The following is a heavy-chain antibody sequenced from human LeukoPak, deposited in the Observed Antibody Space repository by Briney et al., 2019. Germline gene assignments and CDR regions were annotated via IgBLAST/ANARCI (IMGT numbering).Heavy chain of an antibody. D-gene: IGHD3-10*01. CDR1: GYTFTSYA. CDR2: INAGNGNT. Sequence: ASVKVSCKASGYTFTSYAMHWVRQAPGQRLEWMGWINAGNGNTKYSQKFQSRVTITRDTSASTAYMELSSLRSEDTAVYYCARDYGSGSYKRWFDPWGQGTLVTVSS. CDR3: ARDYGSGSYKRWFDP. V-gene: IGHV1-3*01. J-gene: IGHJ5*02.